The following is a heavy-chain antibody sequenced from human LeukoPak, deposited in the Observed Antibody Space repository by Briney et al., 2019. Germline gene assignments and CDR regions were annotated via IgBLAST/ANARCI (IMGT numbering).Heavy chain of an antibody. D-gene: IGHD3-10*01. CDR3: ARDARTMVRGVINY. CDR1: GFTFSSYS. CDR2: ISSSSSTI. V-gene: IGHV3-48*01. Sequence: GGSLRLPCAASGFTFSSYSMNWVRQAPGKGLEWVSYISSSSSTIYYADSVKGRFTISRDNAKNSLYLQMNSLRAEDTAVYYCARDARTMVRGVINYRGQGTLVTVSS. J-gene: IGHJ4*02.